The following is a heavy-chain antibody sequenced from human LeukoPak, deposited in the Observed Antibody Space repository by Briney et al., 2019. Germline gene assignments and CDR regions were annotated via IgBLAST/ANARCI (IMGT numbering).Heavy chain of an antibody. CDR3: ASQDY. CDR2: ISSSGSAK. CDR1: GFTFSGFE. V-gene: IGHV3-48*03. J-gene: IGHJ4*02. Sequence: PGGSLRLSCAATGFTFSGFEMNWVRQAPGKGLEWVSYISSSGSAKYYADSVKGRFTISRDNTTSSLYLQMNSLRGEDTAVYYCASQDYWGQGTLVTVSS.